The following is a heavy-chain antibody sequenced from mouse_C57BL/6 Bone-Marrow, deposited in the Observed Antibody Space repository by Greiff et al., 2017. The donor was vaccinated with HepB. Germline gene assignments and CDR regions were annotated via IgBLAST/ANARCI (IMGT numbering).Heavy chain of an antibody. Sequence: DVKVEESGGDLVKPGASLKLSCAASGFTFSSYGMSWVRQTPDQRLEWVATISSGGSYTYYPDSVKGRITISRDNAKNTLYLQMSSLKSEDTAMYYWARLTTRLDDWGQGTTLTVSS. CDR1: GFTFSSYG. J-gene: IGHJ2*01. V-gene: IGHV5-6*02. CDR3: ARLTTRLDD. CDR2: ISSGGSYT. D-gene: IGHD1-1*01.